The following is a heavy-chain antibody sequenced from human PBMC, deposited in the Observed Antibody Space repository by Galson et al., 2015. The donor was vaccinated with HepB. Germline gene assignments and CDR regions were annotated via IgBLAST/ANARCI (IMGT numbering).Heavy chain of an antibody. Sequence: SLRLSCAASGFSFSSYAMSWVRQAPGKGLEWVSGVSGSGDKTYYADSVKGRFTVSRDNSKNTLYLQMNSLRVEDTAIYYCAKESCSGGSCYKIDYWGQGTLVTVSS. CDR3: AKESCSGGSCYKIDY. J-gene: IGHJ4*02. D-gene: IGHD2-15*01. CDR2: VSGSGDKT. CDR1: GFSFSSYA. V-gene: IGHV3-23*01.